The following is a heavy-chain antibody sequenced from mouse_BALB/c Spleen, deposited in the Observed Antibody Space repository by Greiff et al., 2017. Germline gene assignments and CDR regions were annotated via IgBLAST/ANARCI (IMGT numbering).Heavy chain of an antibody. D-gene: IGHD2-1*01. V-gene: IGHV5-17*02. CDR2: ISSGSSTI. CDR3: ASYGNYVWFAY. CDR1: GFTFSSFG. Sequence: EVQLQESGGGLVQPGGSRKLSCAASGFTFSSFGMHWVRQAPEKGLEWVAYISSGSSTIYYADTVKGRFTISRDNPKNTLFLQMTSLRSEDTAMYYCASYGNYVWFAYWGQGTLVTVSA. J-gene: IGHJ3*01.